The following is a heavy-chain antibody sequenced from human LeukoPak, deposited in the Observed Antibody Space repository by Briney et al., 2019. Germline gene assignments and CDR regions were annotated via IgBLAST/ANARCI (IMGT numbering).Heavy chain of an antibody. CDR3: TRGGFHDYDLDY. CDR2: IYYSGST. D-gene: IGHD3-3*01. Sequence: SETLSLTCTVSGGSISSSSYYWGWIRQPPGKGLEWIGSIYYSGSTYYNPSLKSRVTISVDTSKNQFSLKLSSVTAADTAVYYCTRGGFHDYDLDYWGQGTLVTISS. V-gene: IGHV4-39*07. J-gene: IGHJ4*02. CDR1: GGSISSSSYY.